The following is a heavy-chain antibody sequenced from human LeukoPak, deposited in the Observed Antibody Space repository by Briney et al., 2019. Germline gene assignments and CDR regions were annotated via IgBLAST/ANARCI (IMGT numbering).Heavy chain of an antibody. CDR2: IYTSGST. J-gene: IGHJ4*02. CDR3: ARGLWFGELDY. D-gene: IGHD3-10*01. Sequence: SETLSLTCTVSGGSISSGSYYWSWIRQPAGKGLEWIGRIYTSGSTNYNPSLKSRVTMSVDTSKNQFSLKLSSVTAADTAVYYCARGLWFGELDYWGQGTLVTVSS. CDR1: GGSISSGSYY. V-gene: IGHV4-61*02.